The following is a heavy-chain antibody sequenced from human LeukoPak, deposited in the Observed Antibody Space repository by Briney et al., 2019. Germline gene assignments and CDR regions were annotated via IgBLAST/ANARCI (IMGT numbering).Heavy chain of an antibody. V-gene: IGHV4-39*01. CDR3: ARPRQGDYYFDY. D-gene: IGHD2-21*02. CDR2: IYYSGNT. J-gene: IGHJ4*02. CDR1: GGSISSSSYY. Sequence: KTSETLSLTGTVSGGSISSSSYYWGWIRQPPGKGLEWIGSIYYSGNTYYNPSLKSRVTISVDTSKNQFSLKLSSVTAADTAVYYCARPRQGDYYFDYWGQGTLVTVSS.